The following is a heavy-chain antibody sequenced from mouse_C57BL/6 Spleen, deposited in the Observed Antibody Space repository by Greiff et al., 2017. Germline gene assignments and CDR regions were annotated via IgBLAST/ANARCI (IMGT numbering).Heavy chain of an antibody. J-gene: IGHJ2*01. D-gene: IGHD2-3*01. Sequence: VQLQQSGAELVKPGASVKMSCKASGYTFTSYWITWVKQRPGPGLEWIGDIYPGSGSTNYNEKFKSKATLTVDTSSSPAYMQLSSLTSEDSAVYYCARCDGYYDYFDYWGQGTTLTVSS. CDR2: IYPGSGST. CDR1: GYTFTSYW. V-gene: IGHV1-55*01. CDR3: ARCDGYYDYFDY.